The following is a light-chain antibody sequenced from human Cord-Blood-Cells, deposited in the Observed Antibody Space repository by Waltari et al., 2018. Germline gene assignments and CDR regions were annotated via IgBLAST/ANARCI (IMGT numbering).Light chain of an antibody. J-gene: IGKJ1*01. Sequence: DIQMTQSPSTLSASVGDRVTITCRASQSISSWLAWYQQKPGKAPKLLIYKASSLESGVPSRFSGSGSGKEVTLTISSLQPDDFATYYCQQYNSYWTFGQGTKVEIK. CDR3: QQYNSYWT. CDR2: KAS. V-gene: IGKV1-5*03. CDR1: QSISSW.